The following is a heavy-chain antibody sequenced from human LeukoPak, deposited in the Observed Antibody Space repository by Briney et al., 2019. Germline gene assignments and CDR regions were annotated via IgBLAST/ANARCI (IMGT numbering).Heavy chain of an antibody. CDR1: GYSISSGYY. CDR3: AREGYCSGGNCYHNWFDP. V-gene: IGHV4-38-2*02. CDR2: MYHSGST. Sequence: PSETLSLTCTVSGYSISSGYYWGWTRQPPGKGLEWIESMYHSGSTYYNPSLKSRVTISVDTSKNQFSLKLSSVTAADTAVYYCAREGYCSGGNCYHNWFDPWGQGTLVTVSS. J-gene: IGHJ5*02. D-gene: IGHD2-15*01.